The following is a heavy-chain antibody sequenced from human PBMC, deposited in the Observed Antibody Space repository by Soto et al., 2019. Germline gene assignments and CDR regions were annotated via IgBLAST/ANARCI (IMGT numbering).Heavy chain of an antibody. V-gene: IGHV3-23*01. Sequence: GSLRLPCAASRFTFSNSAMTWVRQAPGKGLEWVSAISGSGGSTYYADSVKGRFTISRDNAKNSLYLQMNSLRAEDTAVYYCAREDYYYDSSPKYGMDVWGQGTTVTVSS. J-gene: IGHJ6*02. CDR3: AREDYYYDSSPKYGMDV. CDR1: RFTFSNSA. CDR2: ISGSGGST. D-gene: IGHD3-22*01.